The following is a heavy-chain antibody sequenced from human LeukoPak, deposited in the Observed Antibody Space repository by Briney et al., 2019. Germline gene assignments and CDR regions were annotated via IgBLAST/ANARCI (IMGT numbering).Heavy chain of an antibody. CDR1: EFTFSSYD. CDR3: ARAKMPGIQTAGRVNYFDS. Sequence: PGGSLRLSCAASEFTFSSYDMHWVRQATGKGLEWVSTIDTAGNAWYPDSVKGRFTISRENAKNSLNLQMNSLRVGDTAAYYCARAKMPGIQTAGRVNYFDSWGQGTLVTVSA. CDR2: IDTAGNA. J-gene: IGHJ4*02. D-gene: IGHD6-13*01. V-gene: IGHV3-13*01.